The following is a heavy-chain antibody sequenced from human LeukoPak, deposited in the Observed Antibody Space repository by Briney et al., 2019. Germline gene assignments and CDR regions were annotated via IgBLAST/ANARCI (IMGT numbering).Heavy chain of an antibody. CDR2: ITSSGNTI. V-gene: IGHV3-48*03. CDR1: GFTFSNYE. CDR3: ASGSPGY. J-gene: IGHJ4*02. D-gene: IGHD2-2*03. Sequence: GESLRLSCAASGFTFSNYEMNRVRQAPGKGLEWVSYITSSGNTIYYANSVKGRFTISRDNAKNSLYLQMNSLRAEDTAVYYCASGSPGYWGQGTLVTVSS.